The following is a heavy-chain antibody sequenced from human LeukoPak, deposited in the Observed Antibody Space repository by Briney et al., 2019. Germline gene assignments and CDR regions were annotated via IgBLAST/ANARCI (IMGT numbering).Heavy chain of an antibody. J-gene: IGHJ4*02. Sequence: SETLSLTCTVSGYSISSGYYWGWIRQPPGKGLEWIGSFYHSGSTYYNPSLKSRVTISVDTSKNQFSLKLSSVTAADTAVYYCARDRLGYSYGYYFDYWGQGTLVTVSS. D-gene: IGHD5-18*01. CDR3: ARDRLGYSYGYYFDY. CDR1: GYSISSGYY. V-gene: IGHV4-38-2*02. CDR2: FYHSGST.